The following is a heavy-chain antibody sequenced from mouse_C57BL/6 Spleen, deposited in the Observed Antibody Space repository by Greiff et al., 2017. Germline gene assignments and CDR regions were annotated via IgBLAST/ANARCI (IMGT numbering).Heavy chain of an antibody. CDR1: GYTFTSYW. J-gene: IGHJ3*01. Sequence: QVQLQQPGAELVRPGSSVKLSCKASGYTFTSYWMHWVKQRPIQGLEWIGNIDPSDSETHYNQKFKDKATLTVDKSSSTAYMQLSSRTSEDSAVYYCAREGGKLRGFAYWGQGTLVTVSA. D-gene: IGHD1-1*01. CDR2: IDPSDSET. V-gene: IGHV1-52*01. CDR3: AREGGKLRGFAY.